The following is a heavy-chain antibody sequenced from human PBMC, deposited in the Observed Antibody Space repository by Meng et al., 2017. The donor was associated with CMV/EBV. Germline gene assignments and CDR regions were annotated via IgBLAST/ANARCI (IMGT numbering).Heavy chain of an antibody. CDR1: GFTFSSYS. CDR3: ARDDSSY. Sequence: GGSLRLSCAASGFTFSSYSMNWVRQAPGKGLEWVSSISSSSSYINYADSVKGRFTISRDNAKNSLYLQMNSLRAEDTAVYYCARDDSSYWGQGTLVTVSS. V-gene: IGHV3-21*01. CDR2: ISSSSSYI. J-gene: IGHJ4*02. D-gene: IGHD3-22*01.